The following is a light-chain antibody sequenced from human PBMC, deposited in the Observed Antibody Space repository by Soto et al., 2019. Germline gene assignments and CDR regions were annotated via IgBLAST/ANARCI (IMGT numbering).Light chain of an antibody. J-gene: IGLJ2*01. Sequence: QSVLTQPASVSGSPGQSITISCTGTSSDVGGYNYVSWYQQHPGKAPKLMIYDVSNRPSGVSNRFSGSKSGNTASLTISGLHPADEADYYCSSSTSSSTTALVFGGGTKLTVL. CDR2: DVS. CDR3: SSSTSSSTTALV. CDR1: SSDVGGYNY. V-gene: IGLV2-14*01.